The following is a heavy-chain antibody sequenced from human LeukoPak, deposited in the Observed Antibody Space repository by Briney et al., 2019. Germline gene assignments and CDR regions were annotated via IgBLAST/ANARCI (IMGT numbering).Heavy chain of an antibody. CDR1: GDSISSYF. Sequence: SETLSLTCTVSGDSISSYFWSWVRQPAGKGLEWIGRIHPSGSTNYNPSLKSRVTLSVDTSKNQFSLKLSSVTAADTAVYYCAGRDSLKYCDGTFDYWGQGSLVTVS. D-gene: IGHD1-26*01. J-gene: IGHJ4*02. CDR3: AGRDSLKYCDGTFDY. V-gene: IGHV4-4*07. CDR2: IHPSGST.